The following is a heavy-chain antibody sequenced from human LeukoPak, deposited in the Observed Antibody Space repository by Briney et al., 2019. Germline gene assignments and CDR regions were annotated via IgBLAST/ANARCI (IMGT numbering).Heavy chain of an antibody. V-gene: IGHV3-11*01. D-gene: IGHD3-10*01. CDR1: GFTVSNNY. J-gene: IGHJ6*02. CDR3: ARDIGSIWFGEYPYYYYGMDV. CDR2: ISSSGSTI. Sequence: GGSLRLSCAASGFTVSNNYMSWIRQAPGKGLEWVSYISSSGSTIYYADSVKGRFTISRDNAKNSLYLQMNSLRAEDTAVYYCARDIGSIWFGEYPYYYYGMDVWGQGTTVTVSS.